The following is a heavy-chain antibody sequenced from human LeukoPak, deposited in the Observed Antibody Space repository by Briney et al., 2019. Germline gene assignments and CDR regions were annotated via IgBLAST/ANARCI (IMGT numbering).Heavy chain of an antibody. V-gene: IGHV1-69*13. D-gene: IGHD6-19*01. Sequence: SVKVSCKASGGTFSSYAISWVRQAPGQGLEWMGGIVPIFGTANYAQKFQGRVTITADESTSTAYMELSSLRSEDTAVYYCAMYGQWLVRGFDYWGQGTLVTVSS. J-gene: IGHJ4*02. CDR3: AMYGQWLVRGFDY. CDR1: GGTFSSYA. CDR2: IVPIFGTA.